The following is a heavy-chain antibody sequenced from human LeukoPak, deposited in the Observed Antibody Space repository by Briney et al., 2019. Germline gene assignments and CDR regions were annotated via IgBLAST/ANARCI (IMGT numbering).Heavy chain of an antibody. CDR1: GFTFDDYA. CDR2: ISWNSGSI. Sequence: GGSLRLSCAASGFTFDDYAMHWVRQAPGKGLEWVSGISWNSGSIGYADSVKGRFTISRDNAKNSLYLQMNSLRAEDPALYYCAKDSGHYYGSGSYYYFDYWGQGTLVTVSS. J-gene: IGHJ4*02. D-gene: IGHD3-10*01. CDR3: AKDSGHYYGSGSYYYFDY. V-gene: IGHV3-9*01.